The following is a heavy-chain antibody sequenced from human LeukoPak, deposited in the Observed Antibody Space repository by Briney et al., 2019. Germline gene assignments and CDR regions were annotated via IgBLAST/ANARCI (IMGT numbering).Heavy chain of an antibody. V-gene: IGHV1-69*10. CDR3: ARRIGERFSAHEYFDS. CDR1: GDAFSTYV. D-gene: IGHD5-12*01. J-gene: IGHJ4*02. Sequence: ASVKVSCKASGDAFSTYVFTWVRQAPGQGLEWMGGIIPIVNMVDYAEEFQGRVSITADKSTSTAYMEVSGLRSEDTAVYYCARRIGERFSAHEYFDSWGQGTQVTVSS. CDR2: IIPIVNMV.